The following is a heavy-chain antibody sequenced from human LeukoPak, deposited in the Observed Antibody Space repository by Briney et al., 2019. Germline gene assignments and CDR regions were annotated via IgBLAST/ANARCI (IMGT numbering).Heavy chain of an antibody. CDR2: IKQDESEK. V-gene: IGHV3-7*01. Sequence: GGPLRLSCAASGFTFGSYWMTWVRQAPGKGLEWVANIKQDESEKYYVDSVRGRFTISRDNAKHSLYLQMNSLRAEDTAVYYCARCHYYDSSGYPTSFENWGQGTLVTVSS. D-gene: IGHD3-22*01. CDR1: GFTFGSYW. J-gene: IGHJ4*02. CDR3: ARCHYYDSSGYPTSFEN.